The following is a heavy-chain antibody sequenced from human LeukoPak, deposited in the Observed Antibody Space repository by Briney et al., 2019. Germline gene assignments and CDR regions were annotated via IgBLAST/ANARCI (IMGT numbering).Heavy chain of an antibody. CDR3: ARDPPTYDFWSGSFDY. V-gene: IGHV3-30-3*01. CDR1: RFTFSSYA. J-gene: IGHJ4*02. Sequence: GRSLKLSCAASRFTFSSYAMHWVRQAPGKGLEWVAVISYDGSNKYYADSVKGRFTISRDNSKSTLYLQMNSLRAEDTAVYYCARDPPTYDFWSGSFDYWGQGTLVIVSS. CDR2: ISYDGSNK. D-gene: IGHD3-3*01.